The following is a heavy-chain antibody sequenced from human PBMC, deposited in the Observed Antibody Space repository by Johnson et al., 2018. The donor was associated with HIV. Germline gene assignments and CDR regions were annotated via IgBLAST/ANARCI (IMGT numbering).Heavy chain of an antibody. Sequence: QVQLVESGGGVVQSGRSLRLSCAASGFTLTNYGIHWVRQAPDKGLEWVALISYDGSNTYYADSVRGRFTLSRDISKNTVYLQMNSLRAEDTAMYYCARALGGSGLADAFDIWGQGTMVTVSS. CDR1: GFTLTNYG. CDR3: ARALGGSGLADAFDI. CDR2: ISYDGSNT. J-gene: IGHJ3*02. D-gene: IGHD3-10*01. V-gene: IGHV3-30*03.